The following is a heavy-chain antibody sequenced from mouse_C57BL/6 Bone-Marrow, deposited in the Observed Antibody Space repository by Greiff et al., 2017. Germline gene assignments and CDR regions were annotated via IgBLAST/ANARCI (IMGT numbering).Heavy chain of an antibody. CDR3: ARDTVVATRYFDY. J-gene: IGHJ2*01. Sequence: DVQLQESGPGLVKPSQSLSLTCSVTGYSITSGYYWNWIRQFPGNKLEWMGYISYDGSNNYNPSLKNRISITRDTSKNQFFLKLNSVTTEDTATYYCARDTVVATRYFDYWGQGTTLTVSS. CDR1: GYSITSGYY. V-gene: IGHV3-6*01. D-gene: IGHD1-1*01. CDR2: ISYDGSN.